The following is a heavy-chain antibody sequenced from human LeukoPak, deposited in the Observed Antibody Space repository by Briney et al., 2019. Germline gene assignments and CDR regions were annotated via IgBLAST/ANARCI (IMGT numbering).Heavy chain of an antibody. D-gene: IGHD3-10*01. Sequence: PGGSLRLSCAASGFTFSSYAMHWVRQAPGKGLEWVAVISYDGSNKYYADSVKGRFTISRDNSKNTLYLQMNSLRAEDTAVYYCARDFITMVRGVINYWGQGTLVTVSS. J-gene: IGHJ4*02. CDR1: GFTFSSYA. CDR3: ARDFITMVRGVINY. V-gene: IGHV3-30-3*01. CDR2: ISYDGSNK.